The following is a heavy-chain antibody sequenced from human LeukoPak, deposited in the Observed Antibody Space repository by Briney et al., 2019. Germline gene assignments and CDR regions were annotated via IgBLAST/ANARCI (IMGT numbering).Heavy chain of an antibody. D-gene: IGHD6-13*01. J-gene: IGHJ3*02. CDR2: IYHSGST. CDR3: ARQGIVAAAGRVSACDI. V-gene: IGHV4-38-2*02. CDR1: GYSISSGYY. Sequence: SETLSLTCTVSGYSISSGYYWGWIRQPPGKGLEWIGSIYHSGSTYYNPSLKSRVTISVDTSKKQFSLKLSSVTAADTAVYYCARQGIVAAAGRVSACDIWGQGTMVTVSS.